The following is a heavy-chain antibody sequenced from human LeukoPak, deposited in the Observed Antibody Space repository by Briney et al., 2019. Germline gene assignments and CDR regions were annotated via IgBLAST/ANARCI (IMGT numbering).Heavy chain of an antibody. Sequence: NTSETLSLTCTVSGDSISSGSYYWSWIRQPAGKGLEWIGRIYTSGSTNYNPSLKSRVTISVDTSKNQFSLKLSSVTAADTAVYYCARDHGIAPAGLLYYYMDVWGKGTTVTISS. CDR3: ARDHGIAPAGLLYYYMDV. V-gene: IGHV4-61*02. D-gene: IGHD6-13*01. J-gene: IGHJ6*03. CDR1: GDSISSGSYY. CDR2: IYTSGST.